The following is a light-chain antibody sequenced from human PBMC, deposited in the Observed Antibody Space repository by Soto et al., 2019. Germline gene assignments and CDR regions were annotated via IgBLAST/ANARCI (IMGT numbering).Light chain of an antibody. V-gene: IGKV1-5*01. CDR3: KQYNSYSLT. CDR2: DVS. CDR1: QTLSSW. J-gene: IGKJ4*01. Sequence: DIPMTQSPSTLSASVGDRVTITCRASQTLSSWLAWYQQKPGKAPKLLIYDVSSLESGVPSRFSGSGSGTDFTLTISSLQPDDFATYYCKQYNSYSLTFGGGTKVEIK.